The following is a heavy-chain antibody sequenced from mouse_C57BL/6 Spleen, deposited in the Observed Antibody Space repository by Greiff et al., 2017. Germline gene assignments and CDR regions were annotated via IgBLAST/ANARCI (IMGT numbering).Heavy chain of an antibody. CDR2: IYPGNSDT. J-gene: IGHJ3*01. V-gene: IGHV1-5*01. CDR3: TNPHDYGSSPWFAY. Sequence: EVQLQQSGTVLARPGASVKMSCKTSGYTFTSYWMHWVKQRPGQGLEWIGAIYPGNSDTSYNQKFKGKAKLTAVTSASTAYMELSSLTNEDSAVYYCTNPHDYGSSPWFAYWGQGTLVTVSA. CDR1: GYTFTSYW. D-gene: IGHD1-1*01.